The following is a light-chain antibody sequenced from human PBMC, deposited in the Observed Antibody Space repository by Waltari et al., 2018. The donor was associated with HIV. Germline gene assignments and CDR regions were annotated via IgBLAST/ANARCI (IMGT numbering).Light chain of an antibody. J-gene: IGKJ4*01. Sequence: DIQLTQSPSFLSASVGDRVTITCRTSQGINYYLAWYQQKPGKAPKLLIYAASTLQSGVQSRFSGSGSGTEFTLTISSLQPEDFATYYCQQLNSYPQITFGGGTKVEIK. CDR3: QQLNSYPQIT. V-gene: IGKV1-9*01. CDR1: QGINYY. CDR2: AAS.